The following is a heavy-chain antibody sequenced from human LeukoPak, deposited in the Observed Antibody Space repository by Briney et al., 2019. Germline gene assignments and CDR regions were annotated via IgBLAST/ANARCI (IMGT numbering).Heavy chain of an antibody. V-gene: IGHV3-21*01. CDR1: GFTFSSYA. CDR3: ARDGTIRSGGTLRAFDI. CDR2: ISSSSSYI. D-gene: IGHD2-15*01. J-gene: IGHJ3*02. Sequence: PGGSLRLSCAASGFTFSSYAMSWVRQAPGKGLEWVSSISSSSSYIYYADSVKGRFTISRDNAKNSLYLQMNSLRAEDTAVYYCARDGTIRSGGTLRAFDIWGQGTMVTVSS.